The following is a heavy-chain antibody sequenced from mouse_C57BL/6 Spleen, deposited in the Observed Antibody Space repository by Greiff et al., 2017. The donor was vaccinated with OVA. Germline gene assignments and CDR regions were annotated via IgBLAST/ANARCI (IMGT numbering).Heavy chain of an antibody. Sequence: QVQLQQSGPELVKPGASVKISCTASGYSFTSYYIHWVKQRPGQGLEWIGWIYPGSGTTKYNEKFKGKATLSADTSSSTAYMQLSSLTSEDSAVYYCTRWLPAYWDFDVWGTGTTVTVSS. CDR1: GYSFTSYY. J-gene: IGHJ1*03. CDR2: IYPGSGTT. D-gene: IGHD2-2*01. V-gene: IGHV1-66*01. CDR3: TRWLPAYWDFDV.